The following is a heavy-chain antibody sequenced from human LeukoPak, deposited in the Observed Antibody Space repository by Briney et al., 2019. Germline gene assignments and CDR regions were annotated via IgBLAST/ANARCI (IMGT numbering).Heavy chain of an antibody. CDR2: INPSGGST. Sequence: ASVKVSCKASGYTFTSYYMHWVRQAPGQGLEWMGIINPSGGSTSYAQKFQGRVTMTRDMSTSTVYMELSSLRSEDTAVYYCARQDSSGYPYYYMDVWGKGTTVTVSS. CDR1: GYTFTSYY. CDR3: ARQDSSGYPYYYMDV. D-gene: IGHD3-22*01. J-gene: IGHJ6*03. V-gene: IGHV1-46*01.